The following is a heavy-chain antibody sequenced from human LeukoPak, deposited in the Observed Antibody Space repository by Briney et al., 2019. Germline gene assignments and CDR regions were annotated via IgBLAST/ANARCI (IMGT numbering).Heavy chain of an antibody. CDR2: ISYSGGST. V-gene: IGHV3-23*01. Sequence: PGGSLRLSCAASGFTFNTYAMNRVRQAPGKGLEWVSSISYSGGSTYYADSVKGRFTISRDNSRNTLYLQMNSLRAEDTAVYYCAKGAGIQVWLLFDCWGQGSLVTVSS. D-gene: IGHD5-18*01. J-gene: IGHJ4*02. CDR3: AKGAGIQVWLLFDC. CDR1: GFTFNTYA.